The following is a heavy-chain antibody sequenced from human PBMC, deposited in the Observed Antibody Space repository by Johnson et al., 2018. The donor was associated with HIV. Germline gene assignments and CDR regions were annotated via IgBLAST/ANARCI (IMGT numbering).Heavy chain of an antibody. CDR3: VRGRIAMRGVDLRGGAFDI. J-gene: IGHJ3*02. D-gene: IGHD3-22*01. CDR2: IIFDGVYK. V-gene: IGHV3-30*19. Sequence: QVQLVESGGGVVQPGGSLRLSCAASGFTFSSYGMHWVRQAPGRGMEWLAVIIFDGVYKHHAESVRGRFTISRDNSKATLYLQMNSLRTEDTAVYFCVRGRIAMRGVDLRGGAFDIWGQGTMVTVSS. CDR1: GFTFSSYG.